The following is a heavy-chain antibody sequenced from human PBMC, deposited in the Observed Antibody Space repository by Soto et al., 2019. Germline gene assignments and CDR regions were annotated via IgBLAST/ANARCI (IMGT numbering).Heavy chain of an antibody. D-gene: IGHD5-12*01. J-gene: IGHJ5*02. CDR2: IYYSGST. CDR1: GGSISNYY. CDR3: TRQAGLRYPFDP. Sequence: SETLSLTCTVSGGSISNYYWSWIRQPPGKGLEWIGYIYYSGSTNYDPSLKSRVTISVDTSKNQFSLKLSSVTAADTAMYYCTRQAGLRYPFDPWGQGTLVTVSS. V-gene: IGHV4-59*01.